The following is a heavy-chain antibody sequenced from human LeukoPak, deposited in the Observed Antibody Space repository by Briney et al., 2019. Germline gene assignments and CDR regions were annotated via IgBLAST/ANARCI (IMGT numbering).Heavy chain of an antibody. D-gene: IGHD3-10*01. CDR1: GYTFTGYY. J-gene: IGHJ4*02. CDR2: INPNSGGT. CDR3: ARDLWFGGTSTQSNY. Sequence: GASVKVSCKASGYTFTGYYMHWVRQAPGQGLEWMGWINPNSGGTNYAQKFQGRVTMTRDTSISTAYMELSRLRSDDTAVYYCARDLWFGGTSTQSNYWGQGTLVTVSS. V-gene: IGHV1-2*02.